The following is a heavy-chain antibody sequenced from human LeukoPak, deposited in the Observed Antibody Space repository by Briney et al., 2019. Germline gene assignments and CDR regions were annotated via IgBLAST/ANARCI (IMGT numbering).Heavy chain of an antibody. Sequence: SETLPLTCTVSGGSISSYYWSWIRQPPGKGLEWIGYIYYSGSTNYNPSLKSRVTISVDTSKNQFSLKLSSVTAADTAVYYCARIGLVPFDYWGQGTLVTVSS. CDR3: ARIGLVPFDY. D-gene: IGHD6-19*01. CDR2: IYYSGST. V-gene: IGHV4-59*01. CDR1: GGSISSYY. J-gene: IGHJ4*02.